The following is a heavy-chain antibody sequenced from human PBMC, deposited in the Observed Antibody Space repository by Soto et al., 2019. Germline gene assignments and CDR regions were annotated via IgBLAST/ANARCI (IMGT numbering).Heavy chain of an antibody. J-gene: IGHJ6*02. CDR2: IKQDGSEK. V-gene: IGHV3-7*01. Sequence: GGSLRLSCAASGFTFSSYWMSWVRQAPGKGLEGVANIKQDGSEKYYVDSVKGRFTISRDNAKNSLYLQMNSLSAEDTAVYYCASRRTRDYYYGMDVWGQVTTGTVSS. CDR3: ASRRTRDYYYGMDV. D-gene: IGHD2-2*01. CDR1: GFTFSSYW.